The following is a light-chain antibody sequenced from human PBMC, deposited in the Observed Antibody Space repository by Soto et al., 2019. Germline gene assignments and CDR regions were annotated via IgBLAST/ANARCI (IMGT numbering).Light chain of an antibody. V-gene: IGKV3-20*01. CDR3: QQYGSSSPVT. CDR2: GAS. Sequence: EIVLTQSPGTLSLSPGERATLSCRASQSVSSSYLAWYQQKPGQAPRLLIYGASSRATGIPDRFSGSGSGRDFTLTISRLQPEDFAVYYCQQYGSSSPVTFGQGIRLVIK. J-gene: IGKJ5*01. CDR1: QSVSSSY.